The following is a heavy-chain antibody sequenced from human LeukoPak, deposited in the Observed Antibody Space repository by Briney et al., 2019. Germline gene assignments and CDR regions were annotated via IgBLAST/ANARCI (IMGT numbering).Heavy chain of an antibody. J-gene: IGHJ4*02. V-gene: IGHV3-7*01. CDR3: AKGGHLDY. CDR1: GFTFSSYA. Sequence: GGSLRLSCAASGFTFSSYAMSWVRQAPGKGLEWVANIKADGSEKYYVDSVKGRFTISRDNAENSLYLQMNSLRVEDTAVYYCAKGGHLDYWGQGTLVTVSS. CDR2: IKADGSEK.